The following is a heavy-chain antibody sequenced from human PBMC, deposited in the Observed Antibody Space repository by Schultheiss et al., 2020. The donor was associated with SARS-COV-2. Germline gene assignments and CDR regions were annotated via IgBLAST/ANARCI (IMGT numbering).Heavy chain of an antibody. CDR3: ASLDYGDYDHYGMDV. Sequence: GGSLRLSCAASGFTFDVYAMHWVRQAPGKGLEWVSYISSSSSTIYYADSVKGRFTISRDNSKNTLYLQMNSLRAEDTAVYYCASLDYGDYDHYGMDVWGQGTTVTVSS. CDR2: ISSSSSTI. V-gene: IGHV3-48*01. J-gene: IGHJ6*02. D-gene: IGHD4-17*01. CDR1: GFTFDVYA.